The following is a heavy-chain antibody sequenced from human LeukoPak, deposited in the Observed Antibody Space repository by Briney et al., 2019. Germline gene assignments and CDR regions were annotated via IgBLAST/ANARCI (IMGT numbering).Heavy chain of an antibody. Sequence: SVKVSCKASGFTFTSSTMQWVRQARGQRLEWIGWIVVGSGNTNYAQKFQERVTITRDMSTSTVYMEVSSLRSEDTAVYYCAVTYYYDSSGYYDDYWGQGTLVTVSS. CDR3: AVTYYYDSSGYYDDY. CDR2: IVVGSGNT. V-gene: IGHV1-58*02. D-gene: IGHD3-22*01. J-gene: IGHJ4*02. CDR1: GFTFTSST.